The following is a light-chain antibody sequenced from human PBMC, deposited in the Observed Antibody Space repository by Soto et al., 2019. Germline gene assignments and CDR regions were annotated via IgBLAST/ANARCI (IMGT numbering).Light chain of an antibody. CDR1: QDIRGA. CDR3: QQFNSYPIT. V-gene: IGKV1-13*02. CDR2: DVS. Sequence: AIQLTQSPSSLSASVGDRVTITCRASQDIRGALAWYQQKPGKAPKILIYDVSTLESGVPSRFSGSSSGTDFTLTISSLQHVDFSTYYCQQFNSYPITFGQGTRLEIK. J-gene: IGKJ5*01.